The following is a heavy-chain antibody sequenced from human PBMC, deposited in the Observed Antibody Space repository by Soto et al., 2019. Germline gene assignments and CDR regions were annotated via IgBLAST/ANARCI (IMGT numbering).Heavy chain of an antibody. Sequence: ESGGGVVQPGRSLRLSCAASGFTFSSYGMHWVRQAPGKGLEWVAVIWYDGSNKYYADSVKGRFTISRDNSKNTLYLQMNSLRAEDTAVYYCAREAAIVTMVRGKYGMDVWGQGTTVTVSS. CDR3: AREAAIVTMVRGKYGMDV. V-gene: IGHV3-33*01. CDR2: IWYDGSNK. J-gene: IGHJ6*02. D-gene: IGHD3-10*01. CDR1: GFTFSSYG.